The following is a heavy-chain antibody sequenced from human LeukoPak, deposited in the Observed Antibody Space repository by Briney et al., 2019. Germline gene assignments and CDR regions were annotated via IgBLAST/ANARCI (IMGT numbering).Heavy chain of an antibody. V-gene: IGHV4-34*01. J-gene: IGHJ4*02. CDR2: INDSGTT. CDR1: SEFFSGYY. D-gene: IGHD3-10*01. CDR3: ARLPLGAFGEVLNFDY. Sequence: SETLSLTCGVSSEFFSGYYWGWIRQPPGKGLEWIGDINDSGTTKSNPTLKSRVTISIDSSKRQFSLKVKSVTAADTAVYYCARLPLGAFGEVLNFDYWGQGTPVTVSS.